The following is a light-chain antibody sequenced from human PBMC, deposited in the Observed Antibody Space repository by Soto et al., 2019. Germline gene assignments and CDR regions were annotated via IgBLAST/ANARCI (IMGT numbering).Light chain of an antibody. J-gene: IGLJ1*01. V-gene: IGLV4-69*01. CDR2: VNSDGSH. Sequence: QSVLTQSPSASASLGASVKLTCTLSSGHTTYSIAWHQQQPEKGPRYLMKVNSDGSHIKGDGIPDRFSGSSSGAERYLTISSLQSEDEADYYCQTWGSRLDVFGSGTKVTVL. CDR3: QTWGSRLDV. CDR1: SGHTTYS.